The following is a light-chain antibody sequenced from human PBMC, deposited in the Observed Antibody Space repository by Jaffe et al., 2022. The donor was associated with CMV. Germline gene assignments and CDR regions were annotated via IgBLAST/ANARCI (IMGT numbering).Light chain of an antibody. CDR2: KVS. CDR1: QSLGHSDGNTY. V-gene: IGKV2-30*02. J-gene: IGKJ2*01. CDR3: MQGSHWPFT. Sequence: DVVVTQSPLSLPVTLGQPASISCRSSQSLGHSDGNTYLSWFQQRPGQSPRRLIYKVSNRGSGVPDRFSGSGSGTDFTLKINRVEAEDVGVYYCMQGSHWPFTFGQGTKLEIK.